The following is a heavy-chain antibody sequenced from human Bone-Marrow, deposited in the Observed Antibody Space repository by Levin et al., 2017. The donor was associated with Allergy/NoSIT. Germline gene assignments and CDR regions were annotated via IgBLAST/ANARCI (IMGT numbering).Heavy chain of an antibody. CDR3: ARDPPIAATGFDF. CDR1: GDSLSNSHW. V-gene: IGHV4-4*02. CDR2: IHQNGPT. Sequence: SETLSLTCAVSGDSLSNSHWWSWVRQPPGKGLEWIGEIHQNGPTNYNPSLKSRLTLSVDKSKNQLSLELSSLTAADTAVYYCARDPPIAATGFDFWGQGTLVTVSS. D-gene: IGHD6-13*01. J-gene: IGHJ4*02.